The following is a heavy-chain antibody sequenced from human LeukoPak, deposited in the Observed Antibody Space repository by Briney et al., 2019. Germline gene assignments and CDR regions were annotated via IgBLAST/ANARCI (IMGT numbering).Heavy chain of an antibody. Sequence: VASVKVSCKASGYTFTSYDINWVRQATGQGLERMGWINPNSGGTNYAQKFQGRVTMTRDTSISTAYMELSRLRSDDTAVYYCARALSEATEFDYWGQGTLVTVSS. CDR2: INPNSGGT. J-gene: IGHJ4*02. CDR3: ARALSEATEFDY. D-gene: IGHD1-26*01. CDR1: GYTFTSYD. V-gene: IGHV1-2*02.